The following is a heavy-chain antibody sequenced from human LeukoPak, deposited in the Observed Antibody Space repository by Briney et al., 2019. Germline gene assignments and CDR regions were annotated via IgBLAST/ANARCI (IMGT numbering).Heavy chain of an antibody. J-gene: IGHJ5*02. V-gene: IGHV3-74*01. CDR1: GFTFSSAW. CDR2: IKYDGSRT. D-gene: IGHD3-3*01. CDR3: AREYYTSYDP. Sequence: GGSLRLSCAASGFTFSSAWMHWVRQAPGKGLVWVSRIKYDGSRTSYADSVKDRFTISRDNAKNTLYLQMTSLREEDTAVYYCAREYYTSYDPWGQGTLVTVSS.